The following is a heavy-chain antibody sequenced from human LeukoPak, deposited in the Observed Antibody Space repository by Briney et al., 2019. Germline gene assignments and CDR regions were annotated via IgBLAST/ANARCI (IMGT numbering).Heavy chain of an antibody. CDR1: GFTFSRNG. CDR2: IRYDGSIK. V-gene: IGHV3-30*02. Sequence: GGSLRLSCAASGFTFSRNGMHWVRQAPGKGLVWVALIRYDGSIKYYEDSVKGRFTISRDNSQNTLYLQMNSLRAEDTAVYYCSKDRWDLPFDYWGQGTLVTVSS. CDR3: SKDRWDLPFDY. D-gene: IGHD1-26*01. J-gene: IGHJ4*02.